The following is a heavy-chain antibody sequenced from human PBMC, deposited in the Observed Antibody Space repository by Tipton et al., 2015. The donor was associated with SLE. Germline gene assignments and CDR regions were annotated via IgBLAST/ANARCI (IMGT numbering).Heavy chain of an antibody. CDR3: ARAYDSSAHFQR. J-gene: IGHJ1*01. Sequence: TLSLTCAVSGYSISSGYYWGWIRQPPGKGLEWIGSIYHSGSTYYNPSLKSRVTISVDTSKNQFSLKLSSVTAADTAVYYCARAYDSSAHFQRWGQGTLVTVSS. CDR1: GYSISSGYY. CDR2: IYHSGST. V-gene: IGHV4-38-2*01. D-gene: IGHD3-22*01.